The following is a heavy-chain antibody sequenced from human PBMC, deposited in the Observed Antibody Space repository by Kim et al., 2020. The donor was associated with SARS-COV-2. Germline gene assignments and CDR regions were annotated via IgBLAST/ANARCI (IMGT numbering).Heavy chain of an antibody. D-gene: IGHD3-22*01. CDR1: GASITSHF. V-gene: IGHV4-59*11. CDR3: ARGPPYYDFTSGYFGSVFDY. CDR2: MYNSGGT. J-gene: IGHJ4*02. Sequence: SETLSLTCTVSGASITSHFWTWIRQPPGKGLEWIGYMYNSGGTNYNPSLRSRVTISGDTSKNQLSLEVNSVTAADTAVYYCARGPPYYDFTSGYFGSVFDYWGQGILVTVSS.